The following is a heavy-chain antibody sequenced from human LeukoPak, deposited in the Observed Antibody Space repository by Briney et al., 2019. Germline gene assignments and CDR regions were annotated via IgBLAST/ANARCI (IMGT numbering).Heavy chain of an antibody. CDR2: SCGSDYRP. J-gene: IGHJ2*01. D-gene: IGHD2-15*01. V-gene: IGHV3-23*01. CDR3: AKSLYSGPKHWYFGL. Sequence: PGGSLRLSCGASGFTFSTYAMRWVRQAPGKGLEWVSVSCGSDYRPSYPASLHGPLPISTHNSTNPLYLQMDSLRAEDTALYYCAKSLYSGPKHWYFGLWGRGTLVTVSS. CDR1: GFTFSTYA.